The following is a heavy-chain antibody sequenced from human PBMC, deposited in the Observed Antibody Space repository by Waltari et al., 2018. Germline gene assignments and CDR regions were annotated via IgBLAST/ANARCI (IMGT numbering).Heavy chain of an antibody. CDR1: GRSFSGYY. CDR3: ARGSQYLYYYYGMDV. Sequence: QVQLQQWGAGLLKPSETLSLTCAVYGRSFSGYYWSWIRQPPGKGLEWIGEINHSGSTNYNPSLKSRVTISVDTSKNQFSLKLSSVTAADTAVYYCARGSQYLYYYYGMDVWGQGTTVTVSS. CDR2: INHSGST. J-gene: IGHJ6*02. D-gene: IGHD2-2*01. V-gene: IGHV4-34*01.